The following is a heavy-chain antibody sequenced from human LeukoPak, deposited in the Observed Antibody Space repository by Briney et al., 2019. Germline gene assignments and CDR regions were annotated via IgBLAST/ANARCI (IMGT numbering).Heavy chain of an antibody. V-gene: IGHV3-30-3*01. D-gene: IGHD2-2*01. CDR3: ARDSTDIVVVPAAMPEL. CDR2: ISYDGSNK. Sequence: GGSLRLSCAASGFTFSSYAMHWVRQAPGKGLEWVAVISYDGSNKYYADSVKGRFTISRDNSKNMLYLQMNSLRAEDTAVYYCARDSTDIVVVPAAMPELWGQGTLVTVSS. J-gene: IGHJ4*02. CDR1: GFTFSSYA.